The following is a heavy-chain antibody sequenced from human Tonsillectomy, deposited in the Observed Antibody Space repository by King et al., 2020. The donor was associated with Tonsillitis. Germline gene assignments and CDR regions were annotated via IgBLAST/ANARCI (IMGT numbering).Heavy chain of an antibody. CDR2: IIPIFGTS. J-gene: IGHJ4*02. CDR1: GGTFSSYA. V-gene: IGHV1-69*01. CDR3: ARGGTTVTTAPFDY. D-gene: IGHD4-17*01. Sequence: QLVQSGAEVKKPGSSVKVSCKASGGTFSSYAISWVRQAPGQGLEWMGGIIPIFGTSNYAQKFQGGVTITAEESTSTAYMELSSLRSEDTAVYYCARGGTTVTTAPFDYWGQGTLVTVSS.